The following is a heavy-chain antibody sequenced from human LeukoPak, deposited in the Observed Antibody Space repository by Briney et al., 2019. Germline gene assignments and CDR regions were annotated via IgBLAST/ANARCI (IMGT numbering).Heavy chain of an antibody. J-gene: IGHJ6*03. CDR2: IFYDGVKD. V-gene: IGHV3-30*02. Sequence: PGGSLRLSCAASGFTFSKYGIHWVRQAPGKGLEWVAFIFYDGVKDYYADSVKGRFTISRDNSKNTVFLQMNSLRGDDTAVYYCAKDRLAYKYYYYMDVWGKGTAVTV. D-gene: IGHD2-21*01. CDR3: AKDRLAYKYYYYMDV. CDR1: GFTFSKYG.